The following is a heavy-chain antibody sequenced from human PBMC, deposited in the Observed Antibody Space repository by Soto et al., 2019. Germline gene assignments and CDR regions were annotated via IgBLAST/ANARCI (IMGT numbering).Heavy chain of an antibody. CDR3: AKYRTRNIVVVPAASFDY. CDR2: ISGSGGST. CDR1: GFTFSSYA. Sequence: LRLSCAASGFTFSSYALSWVRQAPGNVLEWVSAISGSGGSTYYADSVKGRFTISRDNSKNTLYLQMNSLRAEDTAVYYCAKYRTRNIVVVPAASFDYWGQGTLVTVSS. D-gene: IGHD2-2*01. J-gene: IGHJ4*02. V-gene: IGHV3-23*01.